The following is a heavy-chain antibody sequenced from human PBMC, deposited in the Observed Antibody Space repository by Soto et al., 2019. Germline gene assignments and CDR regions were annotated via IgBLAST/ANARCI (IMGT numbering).Heavy chain of an antibody. Sequence: QVQLVQSGAEVKKPGSSVKVSCKASGGTFSSYTISWVRQAPGQGLEWMGRIIPILGIANDAQKFQGRVTITADKSTSTAYMELSSLRSEDTAVYYCARVYSSGYDYWGQGTLVTVSS. CDR2: IIPILGIA. J-gene: IGHJ4*02. CDR3: ARVYSSGYDY. CDR1: GGTFSSYT. D-gene: IGHD6-19*01. V-gene: IGHV1-69*02.